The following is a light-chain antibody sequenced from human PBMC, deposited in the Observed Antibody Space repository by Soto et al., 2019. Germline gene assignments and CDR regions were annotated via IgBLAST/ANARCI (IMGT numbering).Light chain of an antibody. V-gene: IGKV3-20*01. Sequence: EIVLAQSPGTLSLSPGERATLSCRASQSVTNSFLAWYQQKPGQAHRLLIYGASRSATGIPDRFTGSESGTDFNLTISRLEPEDVPVYYCQQYVSSPWAFGHGTKVEI. CDR3: QQYVSSPWA. CDR2: GAS. J-gene: IGKJ1*01. CDR1: QSVTNSF.